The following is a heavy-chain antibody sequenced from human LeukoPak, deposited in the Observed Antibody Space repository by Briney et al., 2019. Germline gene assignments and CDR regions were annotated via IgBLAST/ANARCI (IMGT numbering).Heavy chain of an antibody. Sequence: SETLSLTCAVYGGSFSGYYWSWIRQPPGKGLEWIGEINHSGSTNYNPSLKSRVTISVDTSKNQFSLKLSSVTAADTAVYYCARRYYDYVWGSYRYTGTLDYWGQGTLVTVSS. CDR3: ARRYYDYVWGSYRYTGTLDY. CDR1: GGSFSGYY. D-gene: IGHD3-16*02. CDR2: INHSGST. V-gene: IGHV4-34*01. J-gene: IGHJ4*02.